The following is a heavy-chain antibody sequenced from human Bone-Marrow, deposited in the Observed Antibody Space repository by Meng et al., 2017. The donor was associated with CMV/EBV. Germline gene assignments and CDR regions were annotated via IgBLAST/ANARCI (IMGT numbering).Heavy chain of an antibody. D-gene: IGHD2-2*01. CDR1: GGSFSGYY. V-gene: IGHV4-34*01. Sequence: SETLSLTCAVYGGSFSGYYWSWIRQPPGKGLEWIGEINHSGSTNYNPSLKSRVTISVDTSENQFSLKLSSVTAADTAVYYCARGQRYHPYYYYGMDVWGQGTTVTVSS. CDR3: ARGQRYHPYYYYGMDV. CDR2: INHSGST. J-gene: IGHJ6*02.